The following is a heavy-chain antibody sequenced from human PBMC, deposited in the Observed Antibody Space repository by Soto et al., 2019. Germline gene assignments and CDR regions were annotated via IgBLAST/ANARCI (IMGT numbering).Heavy chain of an antibody. Sequence: QVQLQQWGAGLLKPSETLSLTCAVYGGSFSGYYWSWIRQPPGKGLEWIGEINHSGSTNYNPSLKSRVTISVDTSKNQFSLELSSVTAADTAVYYCARSVVAPYDAFDIWGQGTMVTVSS. J-gene: IGHJ3*02. CDR3: ARSVVAPYDAFDI. D-gene: IGHD2-15*01. V-gene: IGHV4-34*01. CDR2: INHSGST. CDR1: GGSFSGYY.